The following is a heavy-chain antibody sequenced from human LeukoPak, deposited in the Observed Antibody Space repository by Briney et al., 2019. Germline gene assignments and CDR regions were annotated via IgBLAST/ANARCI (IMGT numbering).Heavy chain of an antibody. J-gene: IGHJ4*02. CDR1: GFTFNTYT. V-gene: IGHV3-74*01. CDR3: ARSVYDSGGYYRVLDY. Sequence: GGSLRLSCAASGFTFNTYTMNWVRQAPGKGLVWVSRIDSDGSTTSYADSVKGRFTISRDNAKNTLFLQMNSLRAEDTAAYYCARSVYDSGGYYRVLDYWGQGTLVTVSS. D-gene: IGHD3-22*01. CDR2: IDSDGSTT.